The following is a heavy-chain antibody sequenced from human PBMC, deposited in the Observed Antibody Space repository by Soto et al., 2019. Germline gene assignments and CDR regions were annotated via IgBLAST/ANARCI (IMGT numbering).Heavy chain of an antibody. Sequence: SETLSLTCTVSGGSISSYYWSWIRQPPGKGLEWIGYIYYSGSTNYNPSLKSRVTISVDTSKNQFSLKLSSVTAADTAVYYCARDQVLDSGYDLGCYYGMDVWGQGTTVTVSS. D-gene: IGHD5-12*01. CDR2: IYYSGST. CDR3: ARDQVLDSGYDLGCYYGMDV. V-gene: IGHV4-59*01. CDR1: GGSISSYY. J-gene: IGHJ6*02.